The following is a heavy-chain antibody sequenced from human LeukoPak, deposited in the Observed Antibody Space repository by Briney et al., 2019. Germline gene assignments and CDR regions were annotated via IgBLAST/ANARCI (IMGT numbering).Heavy chain of an antibody. V-gene: IGHV3-21*01. J-gene: IGHJ4*02. D-gene: IGHD3-3*01. CDR2: ISSSSSYI. Sequence: PGGSLRLSCAASGFTFSSYCNNWVRQAPGEGLEWVSSISSSSSYIYYADSVKGRFTISRDNAKNSLYLQMNSLRAEDTAVYYCARGHFGVVTGYWGQGTLVTVSS. CDR1: GFTFSSYC. CDR3: ARGHFGVVTGY.